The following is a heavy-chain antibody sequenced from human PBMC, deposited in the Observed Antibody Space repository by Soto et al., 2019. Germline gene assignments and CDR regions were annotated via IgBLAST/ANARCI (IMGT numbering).Heavy chain of an antibody. CDR3: ARDAWYYYDSSGCLGY. J-gene: IGHJ4*02. D-gene: IGHD3-22*01. Sequence: GGSLRRSCADSGFTFSIYAMHWVRQAPGKGLEWVAVISYDGSNKYYADSVKGRFTISRDNSKNTLYLQMNSLRAEDTAVYYCARDAWYYYDSSGCLGYWGQGTLVTVSS. V-gene: IGHV3-30-3*01. CDR2: ISYDGSNK. CDR1: GFTFSIYA.